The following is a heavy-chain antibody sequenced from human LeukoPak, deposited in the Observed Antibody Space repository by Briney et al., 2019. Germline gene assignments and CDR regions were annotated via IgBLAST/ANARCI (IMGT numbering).Heavy chain of an antibody. CDR3: ARDYCTRGGDCYKEDLFDP. CDR1: GYTFAIYG. Sequence: ASVKVSCKASGYTFAIYGISWVRQAPAQGLEWMAWISPYEGDANYAQNFEGRVTMTTETSTSTAYMELRSLRSDDTAIYYCARDYCTRGGDCYKEDLFDPWGQGTLVTVSS. J-gene: IGHJ5*02. D-gene: IGHD2-21*02. CDR2: ISPYEGDA. V-gene: IGHV1-18*01.